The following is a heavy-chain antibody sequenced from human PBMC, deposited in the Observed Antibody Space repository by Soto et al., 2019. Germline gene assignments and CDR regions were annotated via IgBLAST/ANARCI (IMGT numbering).Heavy chain of an antibody. D-gene: IGHD6-19*01. Sequence: SETLSLTCTVSGGSISSYYWSWIRQPPGKGLEWIGYIYYSGSTNYNPSLKSRVTISVDTSKNQFSPKLSSVTAADTAVYYCARGYSSGRRLYFDYWGQGTLVTVSS. V-gene: IGHV4-59*01. J-gene: IGHJ4*02. CDR2: IYYSGST. CDR1: GGSISSYY. CDR3: ARGYSSGRRLYFDY.